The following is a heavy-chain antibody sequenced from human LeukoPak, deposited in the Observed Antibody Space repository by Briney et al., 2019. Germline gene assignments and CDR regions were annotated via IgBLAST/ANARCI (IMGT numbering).Heavy chain of an antibody. CDR1: GGTFSSYA. D-gene: IGHD2-15*01. CDR3: ATQGEKTHQSSGGSCYSLDY. Sequence: GASVKVSCKASGGTFSSYAISWVRQAPGQGLEWMGGIIPIFGTANYAQKFQGSVTITTDESTSTAYMELSSLRSEDTAVYYCATQGEKTHQSSGGSCYSLDYWGQGTLVTVSS. V-gene: IGHV1-69*05. J-gene: IGHJ4*02. CDR2: IIPIFGTA.